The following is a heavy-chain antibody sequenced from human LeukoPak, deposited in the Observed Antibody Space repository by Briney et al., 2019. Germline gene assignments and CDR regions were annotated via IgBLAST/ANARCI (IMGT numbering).Heavy chain of an antibody. Sequence: SEXLSLTCTVSGGSISSGSYYWRWLRQPAGRGGEWVGRIYTSGSTNYTPSLKSRLTISVDTSKNQFSLKLSSVTAADTAVYYCARGFDGGVAPARLDYWGQGTLVTVSS. CDR3: ARGFDGGVAPARLDY. CDR1: GGSISSGSYY. D-gene: IGHD2-15*01. V-gene: IGHV4-61*02. CDR2: IYTSGST. J-gene: IGHJ4*02.